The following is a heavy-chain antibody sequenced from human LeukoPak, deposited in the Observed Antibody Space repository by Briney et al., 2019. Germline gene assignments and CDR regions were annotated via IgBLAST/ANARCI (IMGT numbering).Heavy chain of an antibody. CDR1: GFTFSSYW. CDR2: IKQDGSEK. Sequence: GGSLRLSCAASGFTFSSYWMSWVRQAPGKGLEWVANIKQDGSEKYYVDSVKGRFTISRDNAKNSLYLQMNSLRAEDTAVYYCARDLSGSYYSYYYYMDVWGKGTTVTVSS. J-gene: IGHJ6*03. V-gene: IGHV3-7*01. CDR3: ARDLSGSYYSYYYYMDV. D-gene: IGHD1-26*01.